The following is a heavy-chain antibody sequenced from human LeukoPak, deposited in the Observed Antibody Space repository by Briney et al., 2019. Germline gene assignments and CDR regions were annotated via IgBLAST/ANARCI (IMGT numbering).Heavy chain of an antibody. CDR3: VACRDNSCYSETFGF. V-gene: IGHV4-34*01. D-gene: IGHD2-15*01. CDR1: GGSFSGYY. Sequence: SETLSLTCAVYGGSFSGYYWSWIRQPPGKGLEWIGEINHSGSTNYNPSLKSRVTISVDTSKNQFSLKLSSVTAADTAVYYCVACRDNSCYSETFGFWGQGTTVTVSS. CDR2: INHSGST. J-gene: IGHJ3*01.